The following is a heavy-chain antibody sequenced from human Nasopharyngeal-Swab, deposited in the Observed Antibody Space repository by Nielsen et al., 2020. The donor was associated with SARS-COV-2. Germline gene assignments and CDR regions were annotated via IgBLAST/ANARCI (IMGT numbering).Heavy chain of an antibody. D-gene: IGHD3-9*01. V-gene: IGHV3-7*01. CDR1: GFTFSSYW. Sequence: GESLKIPCAASGFTFSSYWMSWVRQAPGKGLEWVANIKQDGSEKYYVDSVKGRFTISRDNAKNSLYLQMNSLRAEDTAVYYCARVSRAYYDILTGYSSTYYFDYWGQGTLVTVSS. CDR2: IKQDGSEK. CDR3: ARVSRAYYDILTGYSSTYYFDY. J-gene: IGHJ4*02.